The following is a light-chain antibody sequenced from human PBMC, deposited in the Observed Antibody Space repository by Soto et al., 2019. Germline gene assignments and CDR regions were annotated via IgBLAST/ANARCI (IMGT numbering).Light chain of an antibody. CDR1: SGHSNYA. V-gene: IGLV4-69*01. CDR2: LNNDGSH. Sequence: QSVLTQSPSASASLGASVKLTCTLSSGHSNYAIAWHQQQPEKGPRHLMKLNNDGSHSKGDGIPDRFSGSSSGAERYLTISSLQSEDESDYYCQTWDTGISVVFGGGTKLTVL. J-gene: IGLJ2*01. CDR3: QTWDTGISVV.